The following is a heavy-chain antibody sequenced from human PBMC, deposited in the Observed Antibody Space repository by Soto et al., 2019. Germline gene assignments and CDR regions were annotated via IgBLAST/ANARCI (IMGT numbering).Heavy chain of an antibody. CDR1: GLSITSDNW. CDR2: IHHSGST. V-gene: IGHV4-4*02. J-gene: IGHJ4*02. Sequence: QVQLQESGPGLVRPSGTVSLTCAVSGLSITSDNWWSWVRQPPGKGLEWIGEIHHSGSTNYNPSLKSRVTMSVVPSKDLFSLTLNSVTAADTAFYYCARDQGSRHGDWGPGTRVSVSS. D-gene: IGHD6-13*01. CDR3: ARDQGSRHGD.